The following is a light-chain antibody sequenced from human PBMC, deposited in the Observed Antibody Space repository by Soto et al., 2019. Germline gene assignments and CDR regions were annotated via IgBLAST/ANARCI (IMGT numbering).Light chain of an antibody. Sequence: IQMTQSPSTLSASVGDTVTITCRASESSYSWLAWYKQIPGKAPQLLIYKTSTLQGGVPSRFSGSGSGAEYTLSISSLLPDAFANYYCQESNTNSRTFGHGTTV. V-gene: IGKV1-5*03. CDR3: QESNTNSRT. CDR1: ESSYSW. CDR2: KTS. J-gene: IGKJ1*01.